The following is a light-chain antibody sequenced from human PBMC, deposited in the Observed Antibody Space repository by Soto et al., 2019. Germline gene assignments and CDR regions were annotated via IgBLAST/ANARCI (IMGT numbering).Light chain of an antibody. Sequence: EIVLTQSPGTLSLSPGERATLSCRASQSVRSSYLAWYQQKLGQAPRLLIYGVSNRATGIPDRFSGSGSGTAFTLTISRLESEDFAVYYCQQYGTSPRTLGQGTKVYI. V-gene: IGKV3-20*01. CDR1: QSVRSSY. J-gene: IGKJ1*01. CDR3: QQYGTSPRT. CDR2: GVS.